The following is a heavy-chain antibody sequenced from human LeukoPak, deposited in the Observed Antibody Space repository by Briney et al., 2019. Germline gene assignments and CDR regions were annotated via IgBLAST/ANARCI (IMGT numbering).Heavy chain of an antibody. CDR1: GFTFSSYG. CDR2: ISYDGSNK. D-gene: IGHD6-13*01. J-gene: IGHJ6*02. Sequence: PGGSLRLSCAASGFTFSSYGMHWVRQAPGKGLEWVAVISYDGSNKYYADSVKGRFTISRDNAKNTLYLQMNSLRAEDTAVYYCAKVEPPRSFRIAAAGTFFYYYGMDVWGQGTTVTVSS. CDR3: AKVEPPRSFRIAAAGTFFYYYGMDV. V-gene: IGHV3-30*18.